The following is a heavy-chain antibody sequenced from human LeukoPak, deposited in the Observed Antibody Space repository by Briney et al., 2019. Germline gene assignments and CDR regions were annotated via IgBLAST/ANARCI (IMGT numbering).Heavy chain of an antibody. Sequence: SETLSLTCTVSGGSISSDSYYWAWIRQPPGKGLEWIASIYYSGSTYYNPSLKSRVTISVDTSRNQFSLKLSSVTAADTAVYYCASLAVAGISEGYWGQGTLVTVSS. D-gene: IGHD6-19*01. J-gene: IGHJ4*02. CDR1: GGSISSDSYY. CDR2: IYYSGST. V-gene: IGHV4-39*01. CDR3: ASLAVAGISEGY.